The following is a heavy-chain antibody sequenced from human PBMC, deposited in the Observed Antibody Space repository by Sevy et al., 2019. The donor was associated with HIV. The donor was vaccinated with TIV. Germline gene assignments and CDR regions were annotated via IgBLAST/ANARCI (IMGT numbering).Heavy chain of an antibody. CDR2: ISYDGSNK. J-gene: IGHJ6*02. CDR3: AKDTAAWYYGSGIYTPPVHYYGMDV. V-gene: IGHV3-30*18. CDR1: GFTFSSYG. D-gene: IGHD3-10*01. Sequence: GGSLRLSCAASGFTFSSYGMHWVRQAPGKGLEWVAVISYDGSNKYYADSVKGRFTISRDNSKNTLYLQMNSLRAEDTAVYYCAKDTAAWYYGSGIYTPPVHYYGMDVWGQGTTVTVSS.